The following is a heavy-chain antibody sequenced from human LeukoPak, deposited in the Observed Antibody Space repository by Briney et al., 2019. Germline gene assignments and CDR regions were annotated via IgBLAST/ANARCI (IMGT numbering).Heavy chain of an antibody. Sequence: GGSLRLSCAASGFTFSSYGMHWVRQAPGKGLDWVAFIHHDGINKYYADSVRGRFTISRDTSKNTLYLQMNSPRAEDTAVYYCARGIGMGIVLMMHGNIDVWGKGTTVTVSS. V-gene: IGHV3-30*02. CDR1: GFTFSSYG. D-gene: IGHD2-8*01. CDR3: ARGIGMGIVLMMHGNIDV. J-gene: IGHJ6*03. CDR2: IHHDGINK.